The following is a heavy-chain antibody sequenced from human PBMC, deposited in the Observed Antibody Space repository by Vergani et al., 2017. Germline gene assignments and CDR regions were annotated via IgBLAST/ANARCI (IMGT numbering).Heavy chain of an antibody. CDR3: ARDKGAWFDP. J-gene: IGHJ5*02. Sequence: EVQLLESGGGLVQPGGSLRLSCAASGFTFSSYAMSWVRQAPGKGLEWVSVIYSGGSTYYADSVKGRFTISSDNSKNTLYLQMNSLRAEDTAVYYCARDKGAWFDPWGQGTLVTVSS. V-gene: IGHV3-23*03. CDR1: GFTFSSYA. CDR2: IYSGGST. D-gene: IGHD3-16*01.